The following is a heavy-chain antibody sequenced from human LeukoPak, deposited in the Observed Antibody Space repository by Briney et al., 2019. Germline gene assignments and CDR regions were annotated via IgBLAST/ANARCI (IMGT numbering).Heavy chain of an antibody. CDR3: ARLGYSYATGPHDY. D-gene: IGHD5-18*01. V-gene: IGHV4-34*01. CDR2: INHSGST. J-gene: IGHJ4*02. Sequence: SETLSLTCAVYGGSFSGYYWSWIRQPPGKGLEWIGEINHSGSTNYNPSLKSRVTISVDTSKNQFSLKLSSVTAADTAVYHCARLGYSYATGPHDYWGQGTLVTVSS. CDR1: GGSFSGYY.